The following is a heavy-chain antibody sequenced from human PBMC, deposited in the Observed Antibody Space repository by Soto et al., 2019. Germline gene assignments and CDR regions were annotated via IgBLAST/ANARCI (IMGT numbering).Heavy chain of an antibody. CDR2: ISGSGGST. CDR3: AKDIPLYCSSTSCDFFDY. CDR1: GFTFSSYA. J-gene: IGHJ4*02. Sequence: EVQLLESGGGLVQPGGSLRLSCAASGFTFSSYAMSWVRQAPGKELEWVSAISGSGGSTYYADSVKGRFTISRDNSKNTLYLQMNSLRAEDTAVYYCAKDIPLYCSSTSCDFFDYWGQGTLVTVSS. D-gene: IGHD2-2*01. V-gene: IGHV3-23*01.